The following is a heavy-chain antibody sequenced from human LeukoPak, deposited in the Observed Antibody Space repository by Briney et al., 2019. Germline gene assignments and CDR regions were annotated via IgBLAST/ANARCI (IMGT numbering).Heavy chain of an antibody. Sequence: SETLSLTCTVSGGSINTANYYWGWLRQPPGKGLEWIGSIYYSETTYDNPSLKSRVTISIETSKNQFSLRLISVTAPDTAVYYCARQRADYYYYYVDVWGEGRRSPSP. J-gene: IGHJ6*03. V-gene: IGHV4-39*01. CDR1: GGSINTANYY. CDR2: IYYSETT. CDR3: ARQRADYYYYYVDV.